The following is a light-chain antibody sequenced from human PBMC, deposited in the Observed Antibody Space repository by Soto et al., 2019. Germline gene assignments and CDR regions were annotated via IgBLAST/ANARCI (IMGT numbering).Light chain of an antibody. Sequence: QSALTQPASVSGSPGQSITISCTGTASDVGDHNYVSWYQHHPGKAPKLMIYDVSNRPSGVSDRFSGSKSGNSASLTISGLHAEDEAEYYCSSYTSTITWVFGGGTKVTVL. J-gene: IGLJ3*02. CDR2: DVS. V-gene: IGLV2-14*01. CDR1: ASDVGDHNY. CDR3: SSYTSTITWV.